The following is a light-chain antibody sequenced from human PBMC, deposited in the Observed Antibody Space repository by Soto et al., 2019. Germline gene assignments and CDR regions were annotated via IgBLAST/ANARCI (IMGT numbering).Light chain of an antibody. Sequence: QSVAPRPAYVSGSPGQSITISCTKTSSDVGSYNLVSWYQQHPGKAPKLMIYEVNKRPSGVSNRFSGSKSGNTASLTISGLQAEDEADYYCCSYAGSPYVFGTGTKVTVL. J-gene: IGLJ1*01. CDR3: CSYAGSPYV. CDR2: EVN. V-gene: IGLV2-23*02. CDR1: SSDVGSYNL.